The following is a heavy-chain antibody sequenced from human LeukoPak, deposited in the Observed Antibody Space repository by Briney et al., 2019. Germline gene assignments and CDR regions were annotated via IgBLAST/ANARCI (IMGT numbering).Heavy chain of an antibody. J-gene: IGHJ4*02. Sequence: GSSVKVSCKASGGTFSSYAISWVRQAPGQGLEWMGGIIPIFGTANYAQKFQGRVTITADESTSEAYLKMSSMSSEDTAVYYCAPGGSGSDVYYFVYWGEGTLVTASS. CDR3: APGGSGSDVYYFVY. CDR1: GGTFSSYA. V-gene: IGHV1-69*01. CDR2: IIPIFGTA. D-gene: IGHD3-10*01.